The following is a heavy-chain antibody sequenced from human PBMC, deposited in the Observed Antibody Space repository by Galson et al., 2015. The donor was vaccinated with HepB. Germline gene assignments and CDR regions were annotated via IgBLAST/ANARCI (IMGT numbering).Heavy chain of an antibody. CDR3: ARGPDYGDYDGHDI. Sequence: SLRLSCAASGFIFSSYWMSWVRQAPGKGLEWVANIKQDGSEKYYVDSVRGRFTISRDNAENSLYLQMNSLRADDTAVYYCARGPDYGDYDGHDIWGQGTMVTVSP. D-gene: IGHD4-17*01. J-gene: IGHJ3*02. CDR2: IKQDGSEK. CDR1: GFIFSSYW. V-gene: IGHV3-7*03.